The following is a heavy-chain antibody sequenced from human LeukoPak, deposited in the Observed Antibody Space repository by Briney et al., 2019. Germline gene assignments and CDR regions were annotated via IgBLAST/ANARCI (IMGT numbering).Heavy chain of an antibody. J-gene: IGHJ4*02. CDR1: GFTFSNAW. CDR2: IKSKTDGGTT. CDR3: IANSGYYLIRFDY. Sequence: PGGSLRLSCAASGFTFSNAWMSWVRQAPGKGLEWVGRIKSKTDGGTTDYAAPVKGRFTISRDDSKNTLCLQMNSLKTEDTAVYYCIANSGYYLIRFDYWGQGTLVTVSS. V-gene: IGHV3-15*01. D-gene: IGHD3-22*01.